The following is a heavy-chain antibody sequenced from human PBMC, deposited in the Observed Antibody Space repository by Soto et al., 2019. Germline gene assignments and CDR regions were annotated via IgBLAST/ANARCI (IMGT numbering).Heavy chain of an antibody. V-gene: IGHV1-18*01. CDR3: ARDVNIVILPTSYPQLYYYYYAMGV. CDR2: INTYNGNT. Sequence: GASVKVSCKASGYRFTSYGITWVRQAPGQGLEWMGWINTYNGNTNYAQKLQGRVTMTTDTSTSTAYMELRSLRSDDTAVYYCARDVNIVILPTSYPQLYYYYYAMGVWGQGTTVTVSS. CDR1: GYRFTSYG. D-gene: IGHD2-2*01. J-gene: IGHJ6*02.